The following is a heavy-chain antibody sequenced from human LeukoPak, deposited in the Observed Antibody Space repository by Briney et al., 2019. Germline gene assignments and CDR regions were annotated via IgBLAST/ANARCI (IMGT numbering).Heavy chain of an antibody. CDR3: ARAGNFDY. CDR1: GASISSGGYY. J-gene: IGHJ4*02. V-gene: IGHV4-31*03. CDR2: ISSSGST. Sequence: SETLSLTCTVSGASISSGGYYWSWIRQHPGEGLEWIGSISSSGSTYYNPSLKSRVTISVDTSKNQFSLKLSSVTAADTALYYCARAGNFDYWGQGTLVTVSS.